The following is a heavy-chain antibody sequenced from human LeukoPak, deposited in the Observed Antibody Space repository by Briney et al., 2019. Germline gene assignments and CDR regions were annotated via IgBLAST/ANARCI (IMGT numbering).Heavy chain of an antibody. V-gene: IGHV3-33*01. CDR3: ARDLGYSSGHPFDY. CDR2: IWYDGSNK. CDR1: GFTFSSYG. J-gene: IGHJ4*02. Sequence: PGGSLRFSCAPSGFTFSSYGMHWVRQAPGKGLEWVALIWYDGSNKYYGDSVKGRFTISRDNSKNTLYLQMNSLRAEDTAVYYCARDLGYSSGHPFDYWGQGTLVTVSS. D-gene: IGHD6-19*01.